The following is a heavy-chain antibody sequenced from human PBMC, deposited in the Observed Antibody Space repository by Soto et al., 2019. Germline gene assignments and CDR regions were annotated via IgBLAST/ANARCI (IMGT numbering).Heavy chain of an antibody. CDR2: ISAYNGNT. Sequence: ASVKVSCKASGYTFTSCGISWVRQAPGQGLEWMGWISAYNGNTNYAQKLQGRVTMTTDTSTSTAYMELRSLRSDDTAVYYCARDTGSSGWSDAFDIWGQGTMVTVSS. CDR3: ARDTGSSGWSDAFDI. CDR1: GYTFTSCG. D-gene: IGHD6-19*01. V-gene: IGHV1-18*01. J-gene: IGHJ3*02.